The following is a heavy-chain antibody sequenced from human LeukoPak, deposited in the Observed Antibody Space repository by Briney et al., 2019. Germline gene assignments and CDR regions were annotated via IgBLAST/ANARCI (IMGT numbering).Heavy chain of an antibody. V-gene: IGHV4-30-4*08. CDR2: IYYSGST. CDR3: ARDGRLWQQPFDY. D-gene: IGHD6-13*01. J-gene: IGHJ4*02. Sequence: SSQTLSLTCTVSGVSISSGDYYWSWIRQPPGKGLEWLGYIYYSGSTYYNPSLKSRVTISVDTSKNQFSLKLSSVTAADTAVYYCARDGRLWQQPFDYWGQGTLVTVSS. CDR1: GVSISSGDYY.